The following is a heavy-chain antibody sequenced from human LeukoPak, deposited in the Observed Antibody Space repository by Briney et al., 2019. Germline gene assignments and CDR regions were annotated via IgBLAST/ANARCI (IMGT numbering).Heavy chain of an antibody. J-gene: IGHJ5*02. Sequence: GGSLRLSCAASGFTLTDYNMHWVRQAPGRGLEYVAFIQYDGTVEYYADSVKGRFTISRDNSKKTLYLQMNSLRAEDTAVYYCAKDYGSGSYAFDPWGQGTLVTVSS. CDR3: AKDYGSGSYAFDP. V-gene: IGHV3-30*02. D-gene: IGHD3-10*01. CDR1: GFTLTDYN. CDR2: IQYDGTVE.